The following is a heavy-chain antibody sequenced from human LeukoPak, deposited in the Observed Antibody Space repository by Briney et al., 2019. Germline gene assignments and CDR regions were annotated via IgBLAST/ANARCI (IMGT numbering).Heavy chain of an antibody. Sequence: SETLSLTCTVSGGSISSGGYYWSWIRQHPGKGLEWIGYIYYSGSTYYNPSLKSRVTISVDTSKNQFSLKLSSVTAADTAVYYCAREADPNWFDPWGQGTLVTVSS. CDR2: IYYSGST. CDR3: AREADPNWFDP. J-gene: IGHJ5*02. CDR1: GGSISSGGYY. D-gene: IGHD6-19*01. V-gene: IGHV4-31*03.